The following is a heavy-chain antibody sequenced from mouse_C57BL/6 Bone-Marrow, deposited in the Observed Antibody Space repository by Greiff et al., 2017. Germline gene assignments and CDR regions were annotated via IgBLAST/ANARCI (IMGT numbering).Heavy chain of an antibody. V-gene: IGHV1-59*01. CDR1: GYTFTSYW. CDR2: IDPSDSYT. J-gene: IGHJ4*01. Sequence: QVQLQQPGAELVRPGTSVKLSCKASGYTFTSYWMHWVKQRPGQGLEWIGVIDPSDSYTNYNQKFKGKATLTVDTSSSTAYMQLSSLTSEDSAVYYCARDTTAVVGMDYWGQGTSVTVSS. D-gene: IGHD1-1*01. CDR3: ARDTTAVVGMDY.